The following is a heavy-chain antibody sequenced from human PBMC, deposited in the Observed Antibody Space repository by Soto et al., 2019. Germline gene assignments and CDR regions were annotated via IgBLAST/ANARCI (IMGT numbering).Heavy chain of an antibody. CDR3: AKSGPTNYFDF. CDR2: ITGGSGFT. D-gene: IGHD1-26*01. V-gene: IGHV3-23*01. Sequence: EVQLLESGGGFVQPGGSLRLSCAASGFTFSTFAMNWVGQAPGKGLEWVSGITGGSGFTFYADSVKGRFTISRDDSENTLFLQMSSLRAEDTAKYYCAKSGPTNYFDFWGQGTLVTVSS. CDR1: GFTFSTFA. J-gene: IGHJ4*02.